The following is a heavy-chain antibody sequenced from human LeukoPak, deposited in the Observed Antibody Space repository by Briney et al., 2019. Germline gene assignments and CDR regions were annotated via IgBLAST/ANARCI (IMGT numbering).Heavy chain of an antibody. CDR2: ISYGGST. CDR1: GGSISSSSSY. J-gene: IGHJ5*02. D-gene: IGHD6-13*01. V-gene: IGHV4-39*06. CDR3: ARRRAEGGSNGHYNWFDP. Sequence: SETLSLTCTVSGGSISSSSSYWGWIRQPPGKGLEWIGSISYGGSTYYNPSLESRVTISVDTSKNQFPLKLSSVTAADTAVYYCARRRAEGGSNGHYNWFDPWGQGILVTVSS.